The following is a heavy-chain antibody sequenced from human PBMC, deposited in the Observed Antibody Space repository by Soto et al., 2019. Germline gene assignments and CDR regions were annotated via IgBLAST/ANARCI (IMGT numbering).Heavy chain of an antibody. CDR1: GGSISSYY. CDR2: IHYSGGS. CDR3: ARGEINYVWYFDL. D-gene: IGHD1-7*01. J-gene: IGHJ2*01. V-gene: IGHV4-59*01. Sequence: ETLSLTCTVSGGSISSYYWIWVRQPPGKGLEWIGYIHYSGGSSYNPSLKRRVTISVDTSKNQFSLKLSSVTAADTAVYYCARGEINYVWYFDLWGRGTLVTVSS.